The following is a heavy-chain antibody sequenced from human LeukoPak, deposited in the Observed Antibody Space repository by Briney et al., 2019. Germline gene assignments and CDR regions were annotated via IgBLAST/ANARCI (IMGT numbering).Heavy chain of an antibody. D-gene: IGHD4-17*01. Sequence: SSETLSLTCAVYGGSFSGYYWSWIRQPPGKGLEWIGEINHSGSTNYNPSLKSRVTISVDTSKNQFSLKLSSVIAADTAVYYCARAPSVTTLDYWGQGTVVTVSS. CDR3: ARAPSVTTLDY. CDR2: INHSGST. CDR1: GGSFSGYY. V-gene: IGHV4-34*01. J-gene: IGHJ4*02.